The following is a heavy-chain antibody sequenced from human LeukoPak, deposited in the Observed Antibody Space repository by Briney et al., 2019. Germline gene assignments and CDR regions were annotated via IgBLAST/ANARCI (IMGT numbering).Heavy chain of an antibody. CDR2: ISNSGSYI. CDR1: GFTFSSYE. J-gene: IGHJ4*02. Sequence: PGGSLRLPCAASGFTFSSYEMNWVRQAPGKGLEWVSYISNSGSYIYYADSVKGRFTISRDNARNSLYLQMNSLRAEDTAVYYCAREGIFWNFDYWGQGTLVTVSS. V-gene: IGHV3-48*03. CDR3: AREGIFWNFDY. D-gene: IGHD2-15*01.